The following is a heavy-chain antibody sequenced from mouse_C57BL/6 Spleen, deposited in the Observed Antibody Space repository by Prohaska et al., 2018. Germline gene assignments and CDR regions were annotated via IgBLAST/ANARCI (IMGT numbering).Heavy chain of an antibody. CDR2: MSPKKGGT. J-gene: IGHJ2*01. Sequence: PFTDYYMNWVKQSNGKSLECIVDMSPKKGGTSYNQKCKGKARWTVDKSSRTAYMEVRSLTSEDSAVYYCASGTTVVADFDYWGQGTTLTVSS. D-gene: IGHD1-1*01. V-gene: IGHV1-26*01. CDR1: PFTDYY. CDR3: ASGTTVVADFDY.